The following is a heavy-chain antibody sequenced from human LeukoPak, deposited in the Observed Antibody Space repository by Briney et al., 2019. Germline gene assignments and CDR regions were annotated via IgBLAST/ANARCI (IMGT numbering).Heavy chain of an antibody. V-gene: IGHV4-59*12. CDR1: GGSISSYY. CDR2: IYYSGST. D-gene: IGHD3-16*02. J-gene: IGHJ4*02. CDR3: ARQGGDYVWGSYRSPYYFDY. Sequence: PSETLSLTCTVSGGSISSYYWSWIRQPPGKGLEWIGYIYYSGSTNYNPSLKSRVTISVDTSKNQFSLKLSSVTAADTAVYYCARQGGDYVWGSYRSPYYFDYWGQGTLVTVSS.